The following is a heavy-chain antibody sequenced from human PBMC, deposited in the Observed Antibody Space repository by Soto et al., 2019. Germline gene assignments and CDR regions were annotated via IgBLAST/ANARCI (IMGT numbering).Heavy chain of an antibody. D-gene: IGHD5-18*01. V-gene: IGHV4-4*09. CDR3: ATESGSTYGYFAH. Sequence: SETLSLTCTVSGGSISSYYWSWIRQSPGKGLEWIGYISNSGSTGYNPSLKTRLSMSVDRSKNQFTLRLTSVTAADTAVYFCATESGSTYGYFAHWGQGTQVTVSS. CDR1: GGSISSYY. CDR2: ISNSGST. J-gene: IGHJ4*02.